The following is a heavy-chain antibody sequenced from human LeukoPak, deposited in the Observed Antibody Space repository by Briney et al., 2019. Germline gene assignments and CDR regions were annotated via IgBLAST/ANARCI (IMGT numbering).Heavy chain of an antibody. CDR3: ARGFVARAYWYFDL. J-gene: IGHJ2*01. Sequence: PSETLSLTCTVSGGSISSYYWSWVRQPPGKGLEWIGYIYYSVTTSYNPSLKSRVTISVDTSKNQFSLKLSSVTAADTAVYFCARGFVARAYWYFDLWGRGTLVAVSS. D-gene: IGHD5-12*01. CDR1: GGSISSYY. V-gene: IGHV4-59*01. CDR2: IYYSVTT.